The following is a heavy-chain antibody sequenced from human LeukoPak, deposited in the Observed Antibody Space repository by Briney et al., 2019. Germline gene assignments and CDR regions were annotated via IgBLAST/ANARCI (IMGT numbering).Heavy chain of an antibody. Sequence: SETLSLTCAVYGGSFSSYYWSWIRQPPGKGLEWIGEINHSGGTNYNPSLKSRVTISEDTPKNQFSLKLSSVTAADTAVYYCARGDHIAARPFRFDYWGQGTLVTVSS. J-gene: IGHJ4*02. CDR3: ARGDHIAARPFRFDY. D-gene: IGHD6-6*01. CDR1: GGSFSSYY. CDR2: INHSGGT. V-gene: IGHV4-34*01.